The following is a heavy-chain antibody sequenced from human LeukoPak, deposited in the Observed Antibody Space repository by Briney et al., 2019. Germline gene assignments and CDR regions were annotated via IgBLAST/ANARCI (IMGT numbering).Heavy chain of an antibody. D-gene: IGHD3-9*01. CDR2: ISAYNGNA. CDR1: GYTFNSYG. CDR3: ARDRSNYDILTGFPY. V-gene: IGHV1-18*01. J-gene: IGHJ6*02. Sequence: ASVKVSCKASGYTFNSYGISWVRQAPGQGLEWMGWISAYNGNANYAQKLQGGVTMTTDTSTSTAYMELRSLRSDDTAVYYCARDRSNYDILTGFPYWGQGTTVTVSS.